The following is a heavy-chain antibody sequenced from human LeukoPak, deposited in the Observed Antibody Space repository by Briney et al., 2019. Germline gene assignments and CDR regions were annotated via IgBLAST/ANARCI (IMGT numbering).Heavy chain of an antibody. V-gene: IGHV3-48*03. J-gene: IGHJ3*02. CDR1: GFTFSTYE. CDR3: AREHMGVSAFDI. D-gene: IGHD1-26*01. CDR2: ITSGGSTE. Sequence: PGGSLRLSCAASGFTFSTYEMNWVRQAPGKGLEWISYITSGGSTEYYADSVKGRITISRDNAKNSVYLQMNSLRVEDTAVYYCAREHMGVSAFDIWGQGTMVTVSS.